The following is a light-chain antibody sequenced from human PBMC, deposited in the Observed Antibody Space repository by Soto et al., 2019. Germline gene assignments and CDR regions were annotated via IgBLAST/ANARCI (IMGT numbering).Light chain of an antibody. CDR1: QSVGSY. CDR2: DAS. CDR3: QQRGNWPVT. V-gene: IGKV3-11*01. J-gene: IGKJ1*01. Sequence: EIVLTQSPATLSLSPGERATLPCRASQSVGSYFAWYQQKPGQAPRLLIYDASNRATGIPARFSGSGSGTDFTLTIISLEPDDFAVYYCQQRGNWPVTFGQGTRVDIK.